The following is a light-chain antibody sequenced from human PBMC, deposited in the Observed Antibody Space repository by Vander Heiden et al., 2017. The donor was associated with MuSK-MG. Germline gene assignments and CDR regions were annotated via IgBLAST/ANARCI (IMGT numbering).Light chain of an antibody. CDR3: HQYYSNPPT. Sequence: DIQMTQSPSSLSASIGDRVTITCRASQGIYNSLAWYQQRPGKAPKLLVFAASRLESGVSSRFSGSGSGTDYTLTISSLQPEDFATFYCHQYYSNPPTFGGGTKVDIK. J-gene: IGKJ4*01. V-gene: IGKV1-NL1*01. CDR1: QGIYNS. CDR2: AAS.